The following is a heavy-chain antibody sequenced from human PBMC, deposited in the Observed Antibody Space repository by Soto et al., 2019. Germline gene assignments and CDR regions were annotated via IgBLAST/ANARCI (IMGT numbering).Heavy chain of an antibody. Sequence: GGSLRLSCAASGFTFSDYYMSWIRQAPGKGLEWVSYISSSGSTIYYADSVKGRFTISRDNAKNSLYLQMNSLRAEDTAVYYCTTSSGWTRPFDYWGQGTLVTVSS. D-gene: IGHD6-19*01. V-gene: IGHV3-11*01. J-gene: IGHJ4*02. CDR1: GFTFSDYY. CDR3: TTSSGWTRPFDY. CDR2: ISSSGSTI.